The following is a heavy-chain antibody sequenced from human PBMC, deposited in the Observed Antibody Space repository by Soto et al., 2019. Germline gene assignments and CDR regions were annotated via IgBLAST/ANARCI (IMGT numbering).Heavy chain of an antibody. CDR2: MNPNSGNT. Sequence: ASVKVSCKASGYTFTSYDINWVGQATGQGLEWMGWMNPNSGNTGYAQKFQGRVTMTRNTSISTAYMELSSLRSEDTAVYYCARGGIVVVPAAISQGMDVWGQGTTATVSS. V-gene: IGHV1-8*01. CDR3: ARGGIVVVPAAISQGMDV. CDR1: GYTFTSYD. D-gene: IGHD2-2*02. J-gene: IGHJ6*02.